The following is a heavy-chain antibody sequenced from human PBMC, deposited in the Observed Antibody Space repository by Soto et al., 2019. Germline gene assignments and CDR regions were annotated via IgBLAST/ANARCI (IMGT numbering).Heavy chain of an antibody. J-gene: IGHJ6*02. D-gene: IGHD1-1*01. CDR1: GYTFTSNS. Sequence: AASVKVSCKASGYTFTSNSIGWVRQARGQRLEWIGWIVVGSGNTNYAQKFQERVTITRDMSTSTAYMELSSLRSEDTAVYYCAAVGGTGTFNGMDVWGQGTTVTVSS. CDR2: IVVGSGNT. V-gene: IGHV1-58*02. CDR3: AAVGGTGTFNGMDV.